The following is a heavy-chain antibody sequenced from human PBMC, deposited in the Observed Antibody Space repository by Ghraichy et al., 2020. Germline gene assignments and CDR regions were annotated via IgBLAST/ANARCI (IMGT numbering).Heavy chain of an antibody. V-gene: IGHV3-7*01. CDR1: GFTFSSYW. J-gene: IGHJ4*02. Sequence: GGSLRLSCAASGFTFSSYWMSWVCQAPGKGLEWVANIKQDGSEKYYVDSVKGRFTISRDNAKNSLYLQMNSLRAEDTAVYYCARDPVDYYDSSGAYDYWGQGTLVTVSS. D-gene: IGHD3-22*01. CDR2: IKQDGSEK. CDR3: ARDPVDYYDSSGAYDY.